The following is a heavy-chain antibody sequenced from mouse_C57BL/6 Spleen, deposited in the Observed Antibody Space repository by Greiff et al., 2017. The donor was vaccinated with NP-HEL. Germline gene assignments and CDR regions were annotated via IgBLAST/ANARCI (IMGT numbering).Heavy chain of an antibody. CDR2: LDPSDSYT. CDR1: GYTFTSYW. J-gene: IGHJ3*01. D-gene: IGHD3-2*02. Sequence: VQLQQPGAELVMPGASVKLSCKASGYTFTSYWMHWVKQRPGQGLEWIGELDPSDSYTNYNQKFKGKSTLTVDKSSSTAYMQLSSLTSEDSAVYYCAGGSSGYQAWFAYWGQGTLVTVSA. CDR3: AGGSSGYQAWFAY. V-gene: IGHV1-69*01.